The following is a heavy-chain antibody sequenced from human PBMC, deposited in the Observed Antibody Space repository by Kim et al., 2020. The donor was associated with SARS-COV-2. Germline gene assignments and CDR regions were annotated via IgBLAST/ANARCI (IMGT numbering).Heavy chain of an antibody. CDR2: ISYDGSNK. D-gene: IGHD3-10*01. CDR1: GFTFSSYG. V-gene: IGHV3-30*18. CDR3: AKENYLGYYGSAPARAVRMDV. Sequence: GGSLRLSCAASGFTFSSYGMHWVRRAPGKGLEWVAVISYDGSNKYYADSVKGRFTISRDNSKNTLYLQMNSLRAEDTAVYYCAKENYLGYYGSAPARAVRMDVWGQGTTVTVSS. J-gene: IGHJ6*02.